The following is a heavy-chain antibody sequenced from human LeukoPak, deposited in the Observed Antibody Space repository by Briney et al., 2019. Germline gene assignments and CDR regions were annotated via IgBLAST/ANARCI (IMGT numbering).Heavy chain of an antibody. CDR2: IYTGNST. D-gene: IGHD3-10*01. J-gene: IGHJ5*02. CDR3: VEYHSESPAP. V-gene: IGHV3-53*01. Sequence: GGSLRLSCAASGSTINTNYMSWVRQAPGKGLEWVSGIYTGNSTIYADSVRGRFTISRDNSKNTFYLQMNSLRAEDTAVYYCVEYHSESPAPWGQGTLVTVSS. CDR1: GSTINTNY.